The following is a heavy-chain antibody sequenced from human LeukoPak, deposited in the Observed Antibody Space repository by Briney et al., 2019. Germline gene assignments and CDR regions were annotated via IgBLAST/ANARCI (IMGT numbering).Heavy chain of an antibody. CDR3: ARYSGSYLLY. D-gene: IGHD1-26*01. Sequence: SETLSLTCAVSGYSISSGYYWGWIRQPPGRGLEWIGNMYHSGSAYYNPSLQSRVTISVDTSTNQFSLKLSSVTAADTAVYYCARYSGSYLLYWGQGTLVTVSS. J-gene: IGHJ4*02. V-gene: IGHV4-38-2*01. CDR1: GYSISSGYY. CDR2: MYHSGSA.